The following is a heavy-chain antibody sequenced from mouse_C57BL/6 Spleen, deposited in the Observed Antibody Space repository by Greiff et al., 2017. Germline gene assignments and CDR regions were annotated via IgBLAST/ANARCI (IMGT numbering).Heavy chain of an antibody. D-gene: IGHD2-5*01. CDR3: ARGAYYSNLYYAMDY. CDR1: GYTFTSYW. CDR2: IHPNSGST. J-gene: IGHJ4*01. V-gene: IGHV1-64*01. Sequence: QVQLQQPGAELVKPGASVKLSCKASGYTFTSYWMYWVKQRPGHGLEWIGMIHPNSGSTNYNEKFKSKVTLTVAKSSSTAYMQLSSLTSEDSAVYYCARGAYYSNLYYAMDYWGQGTSVTVSS.